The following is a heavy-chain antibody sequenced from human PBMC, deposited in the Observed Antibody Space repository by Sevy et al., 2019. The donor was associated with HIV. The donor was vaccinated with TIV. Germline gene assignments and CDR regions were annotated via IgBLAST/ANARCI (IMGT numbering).Heavy chain of an antibody. CDR1: GYTLTGLS. J-gene: IGHJ4*02. V-gene: IGHV1-24*01. CDR3: ATTKDYYDSSGCPFDY. Sequence: ASVKISCKVSGYTLTGLSMHWVRQAPGKGLEWMGSFDPEDGETIYAQNFQGRVTMTEDTSTDTAYMELSSLRSEDTAVYFCATTKDYYDSSGCPFDYWGQGTLVTVSS. D-gene: IGHD3-22*01. CDR2: FDPEDGET.